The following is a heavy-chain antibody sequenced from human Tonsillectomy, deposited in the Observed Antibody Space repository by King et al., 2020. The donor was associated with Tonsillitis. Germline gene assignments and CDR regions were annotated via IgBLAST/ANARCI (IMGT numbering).Heavy chain of an antibody. CDR3: ARDSADFWSGYYRSPPDY. D-gene: IGHD3-3*01. CDR2: IKQDGSEK. CDR1: GFTFSSYW. J-gene: IGHJ4*02. V-gene: IGHV3-7*03. Sequence: VQLVESGGGLVQPGGSLRLSCAASGFTFSSYWMSWVRQAPGKGREWVANIKQDGSEKDYVDSVKGRFTISRDNAKNSLYLQMNTLRAEDTAVYYCARDSADFWSGYYRSPPDYWGQGILVIVSS.